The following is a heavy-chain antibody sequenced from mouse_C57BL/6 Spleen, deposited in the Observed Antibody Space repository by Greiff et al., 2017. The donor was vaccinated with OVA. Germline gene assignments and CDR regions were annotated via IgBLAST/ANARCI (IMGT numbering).Heavy chain of an antibody. Sequence: QVQLQQPGAELVKPGASVKLSCKASGYTFTSYWMQWVKQRPGQGLEWIGEIDPSDSYPNYNQKFKGKATLTVDTSSSTAYMQLSSLTSEDSAVYYCARPGTEGYYFDYWGQGTTLTVSS. D-gene: IGHD4-1*01. V-gene: IGHV1-50*01. CDR2: IDPSDSYP. CDR1: GYTFTSYW. J-gene: IGHJ2*01. CDR3: ARPGTEGYYFDY.